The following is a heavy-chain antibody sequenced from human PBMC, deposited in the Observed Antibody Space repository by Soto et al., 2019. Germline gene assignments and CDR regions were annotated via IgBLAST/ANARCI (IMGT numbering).Heavy chain of an antibody. Sequence: SETLSLTCTVSGGSLSRGGYYWSWLRQHPRKGLEWIGYIYYSGSTYYNPSLKSRVTISVDTSKNQFSLKLSSVTAADTAVYYCAGTGYGDYVTLRYYMDVWGKGTKVTVSS. CDR2: IYYSGST. CDR1: GGSLSRGGYY. V-gene: IGHV4-31*03. CDR3: AGTGYGDYVTLRYYMDV. D-gene: IGHD4-17*01. J-gene: IGHJ6*03.